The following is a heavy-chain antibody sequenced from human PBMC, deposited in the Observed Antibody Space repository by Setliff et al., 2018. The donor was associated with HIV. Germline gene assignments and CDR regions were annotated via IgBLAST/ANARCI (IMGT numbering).Heavy chain of an antibody. CDR3: ARAVYYFDF. CDR1: SGSISPYY. J-gene: IGHJ4*02. V-gene: IGHV4-59*01. CDR2: IYYSGST. Sequence: KTSETLSLTCAVSSGSISPYYWSWIRQPPGRGLEWIGFIYYSGSTNYSPSLKSRVTISVDSSKNQFSLKLTSVTAADAAIYYCARAVYYFDFWGQGTLVTVPQ. D-gene: IGHD1-20*01.